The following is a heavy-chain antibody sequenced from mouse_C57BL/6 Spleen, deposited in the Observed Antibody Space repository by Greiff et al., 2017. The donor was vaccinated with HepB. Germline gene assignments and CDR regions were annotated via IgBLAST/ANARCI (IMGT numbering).Heavy chain of an antibody. CDR3: ARVWDYYAMDY. D-gene: IGHD4-1*01. CDR2: IDPNSGGT. Sequence: QVQLQQPGAELVKPGASVKLSCKASGYTFTSYWMHWVKQRPGRGLEWIGRIDPNSGGTKYNEKFKSKATLTVDKPSSTAYMQLSSLTSDDSAVYYCARVWDYYAMDYWGQGTSVTVSS. J-gene: IGHJ4*01. CDR1: GYTFTSYW. V-gene: IGHV1-72*01.